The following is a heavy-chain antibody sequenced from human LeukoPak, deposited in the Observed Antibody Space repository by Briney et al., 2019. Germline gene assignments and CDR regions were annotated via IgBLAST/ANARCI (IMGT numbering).Heavy chain of an antibody. CDR2: IYYNGNT. V-gene: IGHV4-59*01. D-gene: IGHD3-3*01. CDR3: AGYDLWSGSIRAFDI. Sequence: SETLSLTCTVSGGSISSYYWSWIRQPPGKGLEWIGYIYYNGNTNYNPSLKSRVTISVDTSKNQFSLKLSSVTAADTAVYYCAGYDLWSGSIRAFDIWGQGTMVTVSS. CDR1: GGSISSYY. J-gene: IGHJ3*02.